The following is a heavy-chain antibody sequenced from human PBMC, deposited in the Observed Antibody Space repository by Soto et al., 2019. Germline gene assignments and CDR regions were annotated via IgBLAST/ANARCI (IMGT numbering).Heavy chain of an antibody. CDR2: IYYSGST. J-gene: IGHJ5*02. CDR1: GGSISSSSYY. D-gene: IGHD6-13*01. Sequence: SETLSLTCTVSGGSISSSSYYWGWIRQPPGKGLEWIGSIYYSGSTYYNPSLKSRVTISVDTSKNQFSLKLSSVTAADTTVYYCASGRQQLVLSGDWFDPWGQGTLVTVSS. V-gene: IGHV4-39*01. CDR3: ASGRQQLVLSGDWFDP.